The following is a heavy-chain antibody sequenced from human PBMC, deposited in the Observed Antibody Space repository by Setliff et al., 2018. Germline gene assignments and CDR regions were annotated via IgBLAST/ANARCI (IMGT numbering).Heavy chain of an antibody. D-gene: IGHD3-3*01. CDR3: ARRYNFWSGYLDY. CDR1: GASISGSAYY. Sequence: PSETLSLTCNASGASISGSAYYWGWIRQPPGKGLEWIGSVYSSGSPYYNPSLKSRVTISMDTSKNQFSLKLSSVTAADTAVYYCARRYNFWSGYLDYWGQGTLVTVSS. V-gene: IGHV4-39*01. CDR2: VYSSGSP. J-gene: IGHJ4*02.